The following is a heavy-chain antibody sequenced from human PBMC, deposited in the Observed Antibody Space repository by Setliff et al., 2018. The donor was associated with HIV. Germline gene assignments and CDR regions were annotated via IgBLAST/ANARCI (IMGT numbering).Heavy chain of an antibody. CDR3: ARTVKTTLGDLLSPYYYYMDL. Sequence: ASVKVSCKTSGYTFTTYGITWVRQAPGQGLEWMGWISPFNGNTNFAQKFQGRVTMTTDTSTTTAYMELRNLTSDDSAVYYCARTVKTTLGDLLSPYYYYMDLWGKGTTVTVS. V-gene: IGHV1-18*01. CDR2: ISPFNGNT. CDR1: GYTFTTYG. J-gene: IGHJ6*03. D-gene: IGHD3-16*01.